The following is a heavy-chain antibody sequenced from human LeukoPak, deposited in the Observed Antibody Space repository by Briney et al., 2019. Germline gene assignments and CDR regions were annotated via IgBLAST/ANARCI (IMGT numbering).Heavy chain of an antibody. D-gene: IGHD3-22*01. CDR2: ISDSGST. CDR3: ARGYDSSAYYPFNY. J-gene: IGHJ4*02. V-gene: IGHV4-59*11. Sequence: SETLSLTCVVSGGSLSTHHWSWVRQSPGRGLEWIGYISDSGSTNYNPSLKSRVTISVDTSKNQFSLMLSSVTAADTAVYYCARGYDSSAYYPFNYWGQGTLVTVSS. CDR1: GGSLSTHH.